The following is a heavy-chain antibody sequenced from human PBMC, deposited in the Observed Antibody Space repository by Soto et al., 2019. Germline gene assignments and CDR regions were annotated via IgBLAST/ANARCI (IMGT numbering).Heavy chain of an antibody. CDR1: GYTFTSNA. V-gene: IGHV1-3*01. D-gene: IGHD5-18*01. Sequence: QVHLVQSGAEVKKPGASVKVSCRSSGYTFTSNAIHWVRQAPGQSLEWMGWVNAGNGYTKYLQNFQGRVTISSDTSASTAYMELNSLRSDDTAVYYCARGPHTYGYVFDYWGQGTLVTVSS. CDR2: VNAGNGYT. CDR3: ARGPHTYGYVFDY. J-gene: IGHJ4*02.